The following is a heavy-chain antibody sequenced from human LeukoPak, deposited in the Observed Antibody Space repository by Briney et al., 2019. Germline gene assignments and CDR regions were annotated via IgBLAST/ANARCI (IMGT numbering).Heavy chain of an antibody. V-gene: IGHV3-53*01. D-gene: IGHD1-1*01. Sequence: PGGSQRLSCAASGFTVSRNYMSWVRQAPGKGLEWVSVSYSGGDTYYPDSVKGRFTASRDSPKNTVYLQMNSLRAEDTAVYFCARSPVLDRNDWSFADWGQGTLVTVSS. CDR2: SYSGGDT. CDR3: ARSPVLDRNDWSFAD. CDR1: GFTVSRNY. J-gene: IGHJ4*02.